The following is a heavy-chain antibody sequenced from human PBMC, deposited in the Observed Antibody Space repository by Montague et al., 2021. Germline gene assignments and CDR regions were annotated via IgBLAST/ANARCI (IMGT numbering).Heavy chain of an antibody. CDR2: IYYSGNS. CDR1: GASITSNIYY. CDR3: ARVFSSWYVGWFDP. D-gene: IGHD6-13*01. Sequence: ETLSLACTVSGASITSNIYYWGWIRQSPGKGLEWIGSIYYSGNSFYQPSLKSRITMAVDTSKNQFSLKLSSVTAADTAIYYCARVFSSWYVGWFDPWGQGTLVTVSS. J-gene: IGHJ5*02. V-gene: IGHV4-39*07.